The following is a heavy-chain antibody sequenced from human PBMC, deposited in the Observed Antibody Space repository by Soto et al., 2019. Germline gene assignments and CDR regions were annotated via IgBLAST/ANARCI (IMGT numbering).Heavy chain of an antibody. V-gene: IGHV3-15*01. Sequence: EVQLVESGGDLVKPGGCLRLSCAAAGITFTNAWMSWVRQVQGKGLEWVGRIKNRADGGTTDYAGPVRGRFTISRDDSRNTLFLQMNSLEHEDTAVFYCTTDPGDYADFWGQGTLVTVSS. CDR1: GITFTNAW. CDR2: IKNRADGGTT. CDR3: TTDPGDYADF. J-gene: IGHJ4*02. D-gene: IGHD4-17*01.